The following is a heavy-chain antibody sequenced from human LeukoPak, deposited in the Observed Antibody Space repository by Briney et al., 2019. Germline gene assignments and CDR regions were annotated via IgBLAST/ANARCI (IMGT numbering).Heavy chain of an antibody. CDR2: ISSSSSYI. D-gene: IGHD5-18*01. CDR3: ARDTAMVWGAFDY. J-gene: IGHJ4*02. V-gene: IGHV3-21*01. CDR1: EFTFSSYS. Sequence: GGSLRLSCAASEFTFSSYSMNWVRQAPGKGLEWVSSISSSSSYIYYADSVKGRFTISRDNAKNSLYLQMNSLRAEDTAVYYCARDTAMVWGAFDYWGQGTLVTVSS.